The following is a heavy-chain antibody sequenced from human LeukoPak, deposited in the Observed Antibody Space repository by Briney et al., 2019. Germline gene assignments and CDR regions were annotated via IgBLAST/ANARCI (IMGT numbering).Heavy chain of an antibody. CDR2: INHSGST. V-gene: IGHV4-34*01. Sequence: PSETLSLTCAVYGGSFSGYYWSWIRRPPGKGLEWIGEINHSGSTNYNPSLKSRVTISVDTSKNQFSLKLSSVTAADTAVYYCAREAFWSGLNWFDPWGQGTLVTVSS. CDR1: GGSFSGYY. J-gene: IGHJ5*02. CDR3: AREAFWSGLNWFDP. D-gene: IGHD3-3*01.